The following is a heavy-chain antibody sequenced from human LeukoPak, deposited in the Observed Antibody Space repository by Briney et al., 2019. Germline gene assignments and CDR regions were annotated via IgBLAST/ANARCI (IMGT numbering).Heavy chain of an antibody. J-gene: IGHJ4*02. CDR3: AKDPYSSGWYYFDY. CDR2: ISGSGGGT. D-gene: IGHD6-19*01. Sequence: GGSLRLSCAASGFTFSSCAMSWVRQAPGKGLEWVSVISGSGGGTYYADSVKGRFTISRDNSKNTLYLQMNSLRAEDTAIHYCAKDPYSSGWYYFDYWGQGTLVTVSS. CDR1: GFTFSSCA. V-gene: IGHV3-23*01.